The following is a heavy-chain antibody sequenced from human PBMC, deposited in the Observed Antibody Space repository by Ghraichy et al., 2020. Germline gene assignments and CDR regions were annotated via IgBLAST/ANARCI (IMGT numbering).Heavy chain of an antibody. CDR3: ARGKGYCSGGSCYGSVY. D-gene: IGHD2-15*01. J-gene: IGHJ4*02. CDR1: GGSISSTSYY. CDR2: IYYSGST. V-gene: IGHV4-39*01. Sequence: SETLSLTCTVSGGSISSTSYYWGWIRQPPGKGLEWIGSIYYSGSTYYNASLKSRVTISEDTSKNRFSLKLSSVTAADTAVYYCARGKGYCSGGSCYGSVYWGQGTLVTVSS.